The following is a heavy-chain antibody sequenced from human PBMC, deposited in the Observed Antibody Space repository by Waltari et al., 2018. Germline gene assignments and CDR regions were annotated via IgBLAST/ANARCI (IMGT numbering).Heavy chain of an antibody. V-gene: IGHV4-4*02. Sequence: WWSWVRQPRWKGLVWIGQVLGRDITNYNPSFASRVTISLDTSTYKFAMKMTSATAADTALYYCARDRGRGLYLDTWGQGILVTVS. CDR1: W. D-gene: IGHD2-15*01. CDR3: ARDRGRGLYLDT. J-gene: IGHJ4*02. CDR2: VLGRDIT.